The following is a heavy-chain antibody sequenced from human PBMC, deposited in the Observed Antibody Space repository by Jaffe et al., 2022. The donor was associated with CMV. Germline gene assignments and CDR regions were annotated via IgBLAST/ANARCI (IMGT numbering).Heavy chain of an antibody. J-gene: IGHJ6*03. CDR3: ARAKIQLWLSYYYYYMDV. Sequence: QVQLQESGPGLVKPSETLSLTCTVSGGSISSYYWSWIRQPPGKGLEWIGYIYYSGSTNYNPSLKSRVTISVDTSKNQFSLKLSSVTAADTAVYYCARAKIQLWLSYYYYYMDVWGKGTTVTVSS. CDR2: IYYSGST. D-gene: IGHD5-18*01. V-gene: IGHV4-59*01. CDR1: GGSISSYY.